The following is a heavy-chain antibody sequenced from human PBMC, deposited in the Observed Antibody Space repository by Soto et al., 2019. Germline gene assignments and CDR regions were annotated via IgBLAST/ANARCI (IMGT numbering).Heavy chain of an antibody. CDR1: GFSFSTGGVG. J-gene: IGHJ4*02. Sequence: QITLKESGPTLVKPTQTLTLTCSFSGFSFSTGGVGVGWIRQPPGKALEWLAVIYWDDDKLYSPSLKNRLTITKDTSKNPVVLTMTNMDPVDTATYYCAHSPYFGDKLDYWGQGTLVTVSS. D-gene: IGHD4-17*01. V-gene: IGHV2-5*02. CDR2: IYWDDDK. CDR3: AHSPYFGDKLDY.